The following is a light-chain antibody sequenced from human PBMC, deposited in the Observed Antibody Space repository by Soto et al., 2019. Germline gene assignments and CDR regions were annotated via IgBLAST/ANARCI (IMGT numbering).Light chain of an antibody. V-gene: IGKV1-39*01. Sequence: DIQMTQSPSSLSASVGDRVTITCRASQSISSYLNWYQQKPGKAPKLLIYAASSLQSGVPSRFSGSGSGTDFTLTFSSLQPEEFATYYCQQTYSTPYTFGQGTKLEIK. CDR2: AAS. CDR3: QQTYSTPYT. J-gene: IGKJ2*01. CDR1: QSISSY.